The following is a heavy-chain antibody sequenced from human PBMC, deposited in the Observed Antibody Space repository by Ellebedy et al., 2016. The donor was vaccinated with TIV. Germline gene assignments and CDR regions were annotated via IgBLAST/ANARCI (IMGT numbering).Heavy chain of an antibody. CDR3: TRGRLEMATTFDY. V-gene: IGHV3-49*04. J-gene: IGHJ4*02. CDR1: GITLSNAW. CDR2: IRSKAFGGTT. Sequence: PGGSLRLSCAASGITLSNAWMNWVRQAPGKGLEWVGLIRSKAFGGTTDYAAAVKGRFTVSRDDSKSIAYLQMNSLKTEDTAVYYCTRGRLEMATTFDYWGQGTLVTVSS. D-gene: IGHD5-24*01.